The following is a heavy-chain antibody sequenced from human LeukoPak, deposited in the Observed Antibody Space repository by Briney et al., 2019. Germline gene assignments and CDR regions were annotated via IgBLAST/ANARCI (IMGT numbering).Heavy chain of an antibody. Sequence: AASVKVSCKASGYTFTSYGISWVRQAPGQGLEWMGWISGENGNTNFAPNLQGRLALTIGTSTRTAYMDLGSLRSDDTAVYYCAKAARPGYYYYGMDVWGQETTVTVSS. CDR2: ISGENGNT. CDR3: AKAARPGYYYYGMDV. D-gene: IGHD6-6*01. J-gene: IGHJ6*02. CDR1: GYTFTSYG. V-gene: IGHV1-18*01.